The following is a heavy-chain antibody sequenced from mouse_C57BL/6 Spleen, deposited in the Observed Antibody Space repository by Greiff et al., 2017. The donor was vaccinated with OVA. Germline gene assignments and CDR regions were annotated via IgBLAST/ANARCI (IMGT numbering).Heavy chain of an antibody. Sequence: EVHLVESGGDLVKPGGSLKLSCAASGFTFSSYGMSWVRQTPDKRLEWVATISSGGSYTYYPDSVKGRFTISRDNAKNTLYLQMSSLKSEDTAMYYCARLGMITTGYYFDYWGQGTTLTVSS. CDR3: ARLGMITTGYYFDY. D-gene: IGHD2-4*01. J-gene: IGHJ2*01. CDR1: GFTFSSYG. CDR2: ISSGGSYT. V-gene: IGHV5-6*01.